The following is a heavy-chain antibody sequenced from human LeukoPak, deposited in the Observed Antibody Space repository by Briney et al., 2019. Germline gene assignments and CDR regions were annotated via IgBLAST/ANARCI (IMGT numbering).Heavy chain of an antibody. Sequence: GGSLRLSCAASGFLFSAYDFHWVRQAPGKGLEWVAFISYDGSSKNYAQSVKGRFTISRDSSKNTLYVQMNSLRHEDTAVYYCARVTGHSGYDLKYWGQGALVTVSS. D-gene: IGHD5-12*01. CDR2: ISYDGSSK. CDR3: ARVTGHSGYDLKY. CDR1: GFLFSAYD. J-gene: IGHJ4*02. V-gene: IGHV3-30*01.